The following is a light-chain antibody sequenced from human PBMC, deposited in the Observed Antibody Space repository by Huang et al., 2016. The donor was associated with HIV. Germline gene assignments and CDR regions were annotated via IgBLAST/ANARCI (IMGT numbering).Light chain of an antibody. CDR3: QQSFTTPYT. J-gene: IGKJ2*01. Sequence: DIQMTQSPSSLSASVGDRITVTCRTSQSIRTYLNWYQRRPGRAPNLLIHSASYLQSGGPTRFSASGSGTHFTLNITGLRPEDFAMYYCQQSFTTPYTFGQGTQLDLK. V-gene: IGKV1-39*01. CDR2: SAS. CDR1: QSIRTY.